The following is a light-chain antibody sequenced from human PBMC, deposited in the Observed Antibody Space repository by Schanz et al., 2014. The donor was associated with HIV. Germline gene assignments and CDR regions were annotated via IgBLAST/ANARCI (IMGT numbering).Light chain of an antibody. Sequence: QSALTQPASVSGSLGQSITISCTGTNRDIGTYDFVSWYQQHPGTAPKLLIYDVTYRPSGVSNAFSGTKSGNTASLTISGLQAADEADYYCNSYTSSSSFVVFGGGTKLTVL. CDR1: NRDIGTYDF. CDR3: NSYTSSSSFVV. V-gene: IGLV2-14*03. J-gene: IGLJ2*01. CDR2: DVT.